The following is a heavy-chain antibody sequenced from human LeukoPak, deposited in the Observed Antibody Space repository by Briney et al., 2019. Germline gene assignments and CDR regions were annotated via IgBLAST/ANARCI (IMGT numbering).Heavy chain of an antibody. J-gene: IGHJ6*03. CDR1: GHTFTGYY. CDR3: ARTYYDILTGNYYYYMDV. Sequence: ASVKVSFKASGHTFTGYYMHWVRQAPGQGLEWMGWINPNSGGTNYAQKFQGRVTMTRDTSISTAYMELSRLRSDDTAVYYCARTYYDILTGNYYYYMDVWGKGTTVTVSS. D-gene: IGHD3-9*01. CDR2: INPNSGGT. V-gene: IGHV1-2*02.